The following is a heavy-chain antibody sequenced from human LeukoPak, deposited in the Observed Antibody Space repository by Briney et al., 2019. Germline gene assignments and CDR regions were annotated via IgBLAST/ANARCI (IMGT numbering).Heavy chain of an antibody. V-gene: IGHV3-30*04. Sequence: GGSLRLSCAASGFSFSTYPMHWVRQAPGKRLEWVALILYDGNNQYNGDSVKGRFTISRDNSKNTLYLQMNSLRAEDTAVYYCARSQNVPYFDYWGQGTLVTVSS. J-gene: IGHJ4*02. CDR3: ARSQNVPYFDY. CDR1: GFSFSTYP. CDR2: ILYDGNNQ. D-gene: IGHD2/OR15-2a*01.